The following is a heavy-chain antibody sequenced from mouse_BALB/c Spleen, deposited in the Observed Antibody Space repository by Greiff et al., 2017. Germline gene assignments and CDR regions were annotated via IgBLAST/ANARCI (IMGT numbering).Heavy chain of an antibody. CDR2: IRNKANGYTT. D-gene: IGHD2-14*01. J-gene: IGHJ2*01. CDR3: ARDIGAYFDY. Sequence: EVQLVESGGGLVQPGGSLRLSCATSGFTFTDYYMSWVRQPPGKALEWLGFIRNKANGYTTEYSASVKGRFTISRDNSQSILYLQMNTLRAEDSATYYCARDIGAYFDYWGRGTTLTVSS. V-gene: IGHV7-3*02. CDR1: GFTFTDYY.